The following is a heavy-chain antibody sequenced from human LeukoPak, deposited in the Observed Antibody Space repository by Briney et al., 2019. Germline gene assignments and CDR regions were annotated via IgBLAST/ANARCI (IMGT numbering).Heavy chain of an antibody. CDR2: IKQDGSEK. Sequence: LSGGSLRLSCAASGFTFSDYYMSWIRQAPGKGLEWVANIKQDGSEKYYVDSVKGRFTISRDNAKNSLYLQMNSLRAEDTAVYYCARVGYDFWSGHTPFDYWGQGTLVTVSS. J-gene: IGHJ4*02. CDR3: ARVGYDFWSGHTPFDY. V-gene: IGHV3-7*01. D-gene: IGHD3-3*01. CDR1: GFTFSDYY.